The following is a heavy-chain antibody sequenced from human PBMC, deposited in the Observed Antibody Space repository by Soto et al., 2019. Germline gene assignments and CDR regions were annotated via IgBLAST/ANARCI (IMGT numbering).Heavy chain of an antibody. J-gene: IGHJ4*02. D-gene: IGHD6-19*01. Sequence: QVQLVESGGGVVQPGRSLRLSCEASGFTFSSNGRHWVAQAPGKGREWVAVISYDGSNKYYADSVKGRFTISRDNSKNTLYLQMNSLRAEDTAVYYCAKDMGLVGAEVDYWGQGTLVTVSS. V-gene: IGHV3-30*18. CDR3: AKDMGLVGAEVDY. CDR2: ISYDGSNK. CDR1: GFTFSSNG.